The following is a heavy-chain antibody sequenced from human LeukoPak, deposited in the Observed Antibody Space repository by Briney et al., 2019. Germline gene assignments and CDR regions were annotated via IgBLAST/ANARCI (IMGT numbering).Heavy chain of an antibody. CDR3: ARVSRDGYYLFDY. Sequence: VASVKVSCKASGYIIATYYIDWVRQAPGQGLEWMGRINPSGGSTNYARQFQDRVTMTSDTSTTTVYTELSSLRSEDTAVYFCARVSRDGYYLFDYWGQGTLVTVSS. V-gene: IGHV1-46*01. CDR2: INPSGGST. CDR1: GYIIATYY. J-gene: IGHJ4*02. D-gene: IGHD5-24*01.